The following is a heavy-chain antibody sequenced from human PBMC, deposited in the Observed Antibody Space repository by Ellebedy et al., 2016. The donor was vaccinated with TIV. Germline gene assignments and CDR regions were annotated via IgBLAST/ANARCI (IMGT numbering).Heavy chain of an antibody. Sequence: SETLSLTFAVSGGSISTSDWWTWVRQPPGKGLEWIGVIYQSGRTNFHPSLKSRPTMSVATPRTQFSLKLTSLTAADTPVYFCARLALVATGIWYFDLWGRGTLVTVSS. CDR2: IYQSGRT. V-gene: IGHV4-4*02. J-gene: IGHJ2*01. CDR1: GGSISTSDW. CDR3: ARLALVATGIWYFDL. D-gene: IGHD5-12*01.